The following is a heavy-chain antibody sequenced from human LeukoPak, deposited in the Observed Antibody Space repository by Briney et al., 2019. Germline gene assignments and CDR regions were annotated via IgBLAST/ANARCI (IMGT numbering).Heavy chain of an antibody. D-gene: IGHD2-2*02. CDR2: ISAYNGNT. CDR1: GYTLTSYG. Sequence: ASVKVSCKASGYTLTSYGISWVRHAPGQALEWMESISAYNGNTNYAQKLQGRVTMTTDTSTGTAYMELRSLRSDDTAVYYCARDRECSSTSCYTLPDYWGQGTLVTVSS. J-gene: IGHJ4*02. CDR3: ARDRECSSTSCYTLPDY. V-gene: IGHV1-18*01.